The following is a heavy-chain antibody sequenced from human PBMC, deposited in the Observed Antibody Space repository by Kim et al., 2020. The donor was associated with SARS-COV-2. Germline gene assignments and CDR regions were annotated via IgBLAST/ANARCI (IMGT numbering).Heavy chain of an antibody. Sequence: ASVKVSCKASGYTFTSYGISWVRQAPGQGLEWMGWISAYNGNTNYAQKLQGRVTMTTDTSTSTAYMELRSLRSDDTAVYYRARDDALIAAAGTYYYYGMDVWGQGTTVTVSS. D-gene: IGHD6-13*01. CDR3: ARDDALIAAAGTYYYYGMDV. V-gene: IGHV1-18*01. CDR2: ISAYNGNT. J-gene: IGHJ6*02. CDR1: GYTFTSYG.